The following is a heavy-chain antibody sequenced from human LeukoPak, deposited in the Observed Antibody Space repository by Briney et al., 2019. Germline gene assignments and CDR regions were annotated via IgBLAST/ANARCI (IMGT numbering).Heavy chain of an antibody. CDR1: GFAFGSEA. Sequence: GGSLRLSCAVSGFAFGSEAMSWVRQSPARGLEWVAFIRYDGSNKYYADSVKGRFTISRDNSKNTLYLQMNSLRAEDTAVYYCAKVRGITGTTVLDYWGQGTLVTVSS. V-gene: IGHV3-30*02. CDR2: IRYDGSNK. D-gene: IGHD1-7*01. CDR3: AKVRGITGTTVLDY. J-gene: IGHJ4*02.